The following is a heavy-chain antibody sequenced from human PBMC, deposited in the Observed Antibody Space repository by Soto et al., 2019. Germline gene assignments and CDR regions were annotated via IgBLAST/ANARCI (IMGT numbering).Heavy chain of an antibody. CDR3: ARCLLTYYYDSSGYWDAFDI. V-gene: IGHV4-31*03. CDR1: GGSISSGGYY. CDR2: IYYSGST. Sequence: SETLSLTCTVSGGSISSGGYYWSWIRQHPGKGLEWIGYIYYSGSTYYNPSLKSRVTISVDTSKNQFSLKLSSVTAADTAVYYCARCLLTYYYDSSGYWDAFDIWGQGTMVTVSS. J-gene: IGHJ3*02. D-gene: IGHD3-22*01.